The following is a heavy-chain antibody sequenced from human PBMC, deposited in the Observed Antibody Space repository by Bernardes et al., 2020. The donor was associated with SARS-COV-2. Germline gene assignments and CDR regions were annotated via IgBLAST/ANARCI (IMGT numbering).Heavy chain of an antibody. CDR1: GYTFTDYF. Sequence: ASVKVSCKASGYTFTDYFIHWVRQAPGQRLEWMGWINPNTGGTNYVQKFQGRVTMTRDTSITTAYMELSWLGSDDTAIYYCARTRTTISTTGIPVDYWGQGSVVVVSS. J-gene: IGHJ4*02. CDR2: INPNTGGT. V-gene: IGHV1-2*02. D-gene: IGHD2-21*02. CDR3: ARTRTTISTTGIPVDY.